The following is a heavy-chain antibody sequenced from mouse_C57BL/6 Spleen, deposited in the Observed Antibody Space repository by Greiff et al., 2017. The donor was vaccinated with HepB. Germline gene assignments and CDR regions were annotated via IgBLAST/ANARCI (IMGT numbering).Heavy chain of an antibody. CDR3: TKGERTAQASFAY. CDR1: GFNIKDYY. D-gene: IGHD3-2*02. Sequence: EVKLQQSGAELVRPGASVKLSCTASGFNIKDYYMHWVKQRPEQGLEWIGRIDPEDGDTEYAPKFQGKATMTADTSSNTAYLQLSSLTSEDTAVYYCTKGERTAQASFAYWGQGTLVTVSA. J-gene: IGHJ3*01. CDR2: IDPEDGDT. V-gene: IGHV14-1*01.